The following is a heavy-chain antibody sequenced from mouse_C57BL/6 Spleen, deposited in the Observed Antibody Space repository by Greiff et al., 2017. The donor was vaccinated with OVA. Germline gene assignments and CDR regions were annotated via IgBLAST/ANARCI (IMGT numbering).Heavy chain of an antibody. CDR2: ISYDGSN. J-gene: IGHJ4*01. CDR1: GYSITSGYY. Sequence: EVKLQESGPGLVKPSQSLSLTCSVTGYSITSGYYWNWIRQFPGNKLEWMGYISYDGSNNYNPSLKNRISITRDTSKNQFFLKLNSVTTEDTATYYGARVDYYGSSYDAMDYWGQGTSVTVSS. V-gene: IGHV3-6*01. CDR3: ARVDYYGSSYDAMDY. D-gene: IGHD1-1*01.